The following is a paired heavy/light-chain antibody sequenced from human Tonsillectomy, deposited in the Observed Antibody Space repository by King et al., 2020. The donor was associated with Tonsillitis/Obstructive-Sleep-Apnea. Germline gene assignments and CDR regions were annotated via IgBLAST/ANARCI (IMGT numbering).Heavy chain of an antibody. V-gene: IGHV3-48*02. J-gene: IGHJ4*02. Sequence: EVQLVESGGGLVQPGGSLRLSCAASGFTFSAYSMNWVRQAPGKGLEWVSYISSRSSTIYYADSVKGRFTISRDNAKNSLYLQMNSLRDEDTAVYYCARDFHLREHYFDYWGQGTLVTVSS. D-gene: IGHD1-26*01. CDR3: ARDFHLREHYFDY. CDR2: ISSRSSTI. CDR1: GFTFSAYS.
Light chain of an antibody. CDR3: STWDYSLSAVV. V-gene: IGLV1-44*01. CDR2: GNS. J-gene: IGLJ2*01. Sequence: QSALTQEASVSGTVGQKVTLSCTGNSNNIGSYAVGWYQQISHGAPKTVMFGNSLPSGIPDRFSGSKSGTTASLTISGLQPEDEADYYCSTWDYSLSAVVFGGGTKLTVL. CDR1: SNNIGSYA.